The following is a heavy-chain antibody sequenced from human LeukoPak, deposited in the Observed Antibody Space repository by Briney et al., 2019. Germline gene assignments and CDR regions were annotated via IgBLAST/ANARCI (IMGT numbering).Heavy chain of an antibody. J-gene: IGHJ4*02. D-gene: IGHD2-21*01. CDR2: IYYSGSA. CDR3: ARPASISADEYYFDY. V-gene: IGHV4-39*01. Sequence: PSETLSLTCTVSGGSISSSSYYWGWIRQPPGKGLEWIGSIYYSGSAYYNPSLKSRVTISVDTSKNQFSLKLSSVTAADTAVYYCARPASISADEYYFDYWGQGTLVTVSS. CDR1: GGSISSSSYY.